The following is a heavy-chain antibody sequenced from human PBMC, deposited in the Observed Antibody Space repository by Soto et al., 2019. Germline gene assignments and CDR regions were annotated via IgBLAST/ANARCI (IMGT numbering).Heavy chain of an antibody. Sequence: EVVLLQSGGDLVQPGGSLRLSCAASGFTFSDYATTWVRQAPGKGLEWVSDISDGDGDTHYADSVRGRFVISRDNSKNTLFLEMNSLRAEDAAVYYCAKGRTYFDFWGQGSLVTVSS. CDR3: AKGRTYFDF. J-gene: IGHJ4*02. CDR1: GFTFSDYA. V-gene: IGHV3-23*01. CDR2: ISDGDGDT.